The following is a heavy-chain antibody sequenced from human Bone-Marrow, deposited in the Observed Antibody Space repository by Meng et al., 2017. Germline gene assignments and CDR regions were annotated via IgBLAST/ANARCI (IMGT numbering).Heavy chain of an antibody. J-gene: IGHJ6*02. CDR3: AKDIGGSYYYYYGMDV. CDR2: ISSSGSTI. CDR1: GFTFSSYE. D-gene: IGHD1-26*01. Sequence: GSLRLSCAASGFTFSSYEMNWVRQAPGKGLEWVSYISSSGSTIYYADSVKGRFTISRDNAKNSLYLQMNSLRAEDTALYYCAKDIGGSYYYYYGMDVWGQGTTVTVSS. V-gene: IGHV3-48*03.